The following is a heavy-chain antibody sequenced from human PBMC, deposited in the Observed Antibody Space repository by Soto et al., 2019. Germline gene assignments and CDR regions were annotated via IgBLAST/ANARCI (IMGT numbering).Heavy chain of an antibody. J-gene: IGHJ6*02. Sequence: GGSLRLSCAASGFTFSSYWMHWVRQAPGKGLVWVSRINSDGSSTSYADSVKGRFTISRDNAKNTLYLQMNSLRAEDTAVYYCAKDRDYGDHYYYGMDVWGQGTTVTVSS. CDR1: GFTFSSYW. D-gene: IGHD4-17*01. CDR3: AKDRDYGDHYYYGMDV. V-gene: IGHV3-74*01. CDR2: INSDGSST.